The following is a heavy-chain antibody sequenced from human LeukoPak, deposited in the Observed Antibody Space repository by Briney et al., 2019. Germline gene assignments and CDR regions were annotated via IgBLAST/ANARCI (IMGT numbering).Heavy chain of an antibody. CDR1: GFTFSSYW. D-gene: IGHD1-1*01. CDR2: IKQDGSEK. V-gene: IGHV3-7*01. J-gene: IGHJ6*03. Sequence: GGSLRLSCAASGFTFSSYWMSWVRQAPGKGLEWVANIKQDGSEKYYVDSVKGRFTISRDNAKNSLYLRMNSLRAEDTAVYYCASPANDLPYYYYMDVWGKGTTVTVSS. CDR3: ASPANDLPYYYYMDV.